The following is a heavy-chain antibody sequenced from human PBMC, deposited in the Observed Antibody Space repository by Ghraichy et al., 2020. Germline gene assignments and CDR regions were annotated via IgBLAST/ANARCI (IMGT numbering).Heavy chain of an antibody. Sequence: GGSLRLFCAASGFTFGSYWMSWGRQAPGKGLEWVGNIKQDGSEKYYVDSVKGRFNISRDNAKNSLYLQMNSLIAEYTAVYYCARAHSSSWVNFGYWGQGTLVTVSS. CDR1: GFTFGSYW. D-gene: IGHD6-13*01. CDR3: ARAHSSSWVNFGY. J-gene: IGHJ4*02. V-gene: IGHV3-7*03. CDR2: IKQDGSEK.